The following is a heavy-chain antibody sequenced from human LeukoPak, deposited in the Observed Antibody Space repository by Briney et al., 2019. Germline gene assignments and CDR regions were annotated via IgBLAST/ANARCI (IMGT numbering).Heavy chain of an antibody. CDR1: GFNFDDYA. D-gene: IGHD3-9*01. CDR3: AKSLRYFDWLSYAFDY. CDR2: ISWNSGRI. Sequence: PGGSLRLSCAASGFNFDDYAMHWVRQAPGKGLEWVAGISWNSGRIGYADSVKGRFTISRDSAKNSLYLQVNSLRAEDAALYYCAKSLRYFDWLSYAFDYWGQGTLVTVSS. J-gene: IGHJ4*02. V-gene: IGHV3-9*01.